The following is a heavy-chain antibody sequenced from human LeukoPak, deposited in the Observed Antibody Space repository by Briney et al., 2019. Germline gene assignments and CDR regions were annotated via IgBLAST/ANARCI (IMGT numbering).Heavy chain of an antibody. J-gene: IGHJ3*01. CDR2: FIPIFGTT. V-gene: IGHV1-69*05. CDR3: ATDGPFFYASSGGGLT. D-gene: IGHD3-22*01. Sequence: AASVKVSCKASGGTFRNYTISWVRQAPGQGLEWMGRFIPIFGTTNYAQKFQGRVMITTDESTTTAYMELSSLRSEDTAVYYCATDGPFFYASSGGGLTWGQGTMVTVSS. CDR1: GGTFRNYT.